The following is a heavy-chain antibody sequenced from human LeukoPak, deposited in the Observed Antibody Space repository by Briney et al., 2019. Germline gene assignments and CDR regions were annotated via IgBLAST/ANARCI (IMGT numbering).Heavy chain of an antibody. CDR3: ARGSRSSSSQWFDP. J-gene: IGHJ5*02. V-gene: IGHV1-69*04. Sequence: SVKVSCKASGGTFSSYAISWVRQAPGQGLEWVGRIIPIFGIANYAQKFQGRVTITADKSTSTAYMELSSLRSEDTAVYYCARGSRSSSSQWFDPWGQGTLVTVSS. D-gene: IGHD6-6*01. CDR2: IIPIFGIA. CDR1: GGTFSSYA.